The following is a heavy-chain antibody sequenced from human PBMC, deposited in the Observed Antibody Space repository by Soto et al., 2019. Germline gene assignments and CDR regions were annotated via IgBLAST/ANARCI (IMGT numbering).Heavy chain of an antibody. J-gene: IGHJ4*02. V-gene: IGHV3-23*01. CDR1: GFTFSSYA. CDR3: ARDDHDYGEHYFDY. Sequence: GGSLRLSCAASGFTFSSYAMSWVRQAPGKGLEWVSAISGSGGSTYYADSVRGRFTISRDNSMNTLYLQMHSLRAEDTAVYYCARDDHDYGEHYFDYWGQGALVTVSS. CDR2: ISGSGGST. D-gene: IGHD4-17*01.